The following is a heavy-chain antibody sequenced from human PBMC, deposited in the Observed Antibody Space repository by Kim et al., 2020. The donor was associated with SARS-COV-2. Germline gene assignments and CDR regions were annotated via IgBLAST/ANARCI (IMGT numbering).Heavy chain of an antibody. D-gene: IGHD5-18*01. Sequence: AQRFQGRVTMTEETYTDTAYMELSSLRSEDTAVYYCATRYSYGTMGAFDIWGQGTMVTVSS. J-gene: IGHJ3*02. V-gene: IGHV1-24*01. CDR3: ATRYSYGTMGAFDI.